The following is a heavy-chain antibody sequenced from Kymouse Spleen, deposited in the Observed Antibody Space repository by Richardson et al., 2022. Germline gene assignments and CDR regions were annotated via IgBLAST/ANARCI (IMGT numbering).Heavy chain of an antibody. V-gene: IGHV4-39*01. CDR3: ARHGVRGANYYGMDV. D-gene: IGHD3-10*01. Sequence: QLQLQESGPGLVKPSETLSLTCTVSGGSISSSSYYWGWIRQPPGKGLEWIGSIYYSGSTYYNPSLKSRVTISVDTSKNQFSLKLSSVTAADTAVYYCARHGVRGANYYGMDVWGQGTTVTVSS. CDR2: IYYSGST. J-gene: IGHJ6*02. CDR1: GGSISSSSYY.